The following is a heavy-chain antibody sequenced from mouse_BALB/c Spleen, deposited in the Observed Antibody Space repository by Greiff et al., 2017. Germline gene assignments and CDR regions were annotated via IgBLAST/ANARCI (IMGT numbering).Heavy chain of an antibody. CDR1: GYSITSDYA. CDR3: ARADGYYLYYFDY. CDR2: ISYSGST. Sequence: VQLKESGPGLVKPSQSLSLTCTVTGYSITSDYAWNWIRQFPGNKLEWMGYISYSGSTSYNPSLKSRISITRDTSKNQFFLQLNSVTTEDTATYYCARADGYYLYYFDYWGQGTTLTVSS. D-gene: IGHD2-3*01. J-gene: IGHJ2*01. V-gene: IGHV3-2*02.